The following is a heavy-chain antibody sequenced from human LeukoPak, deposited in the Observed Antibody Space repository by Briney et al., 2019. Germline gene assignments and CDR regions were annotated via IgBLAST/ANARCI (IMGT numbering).Heavy chain of an antibody. D-gene: IGHD2-2*01. CDR2: IPYDGSNK. J-gene: IGHJ4*02. Sequence: HPGGSLRLSCAASGFTFSSYAMHWVRQAPGKGLEWVAVIPYDGSNKYYADSVKGRFTISRDNSRNTLYLQMNNLRAEDTAMYYCARDLSRGDIVGVPSALFDYWGQGTLVTVSS. CDR1: GFTFSSYA. CDR3: ARDLSRGDIVGVPSALFDY. V-gene: IGHV3-30*04.